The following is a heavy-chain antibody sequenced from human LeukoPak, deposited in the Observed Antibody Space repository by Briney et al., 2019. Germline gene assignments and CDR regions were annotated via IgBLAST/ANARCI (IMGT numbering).Heavy chain of an antibody. Sequence: SETLSLTCAVYGGSFSGYYWSWIRQPPGKGLEWSGEINHSGSTNYNPSLKSRVTISVDTSKNQFSLKLSSVTAADTAVYYCARGGLNYYDSSGYYFWGQGTLVTVSS. CDR2: INHSGST. V-gene: IGHV4-34*01. D-gene: IGHD3-22*01. J-gene: IGHJ4*02. CDR1: GGSFSGYY. CDR3: ARGGLNYYDSSGYYF.